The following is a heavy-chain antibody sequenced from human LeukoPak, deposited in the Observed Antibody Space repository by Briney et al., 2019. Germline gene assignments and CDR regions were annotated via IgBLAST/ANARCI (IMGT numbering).Heavy chain of an antibody. CDR1: GGSFSGYY. Sequence: PSETLSLTCAVYGGSFSGYYWSWIRQPPGKGLEWIGEINHSGSTNYNPSLKSQVTISVDTSKNQFSLKLSSVTAADTAVYCCARDKFDYWGQGTLVTVSS. J-gene: IGHJ4*02. CDR2: INHSGST. V-gene: IGHV4-34*01. CDR3: ARDKFDY.